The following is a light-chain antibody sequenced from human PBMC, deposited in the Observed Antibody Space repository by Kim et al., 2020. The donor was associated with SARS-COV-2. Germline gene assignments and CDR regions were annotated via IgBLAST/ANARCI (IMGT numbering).Light chain of an antibody. CDR1: SGSIANYY. V-gene: IGLV6-57*03. J-gene: IGLJ3*02. CDR2: EDN. CDR3: QSYDSYNRGM. Sequence: NFMLTQPHSMSESPGKTVVISCIRSSGSIANYYVQWYQQRPGSAPTTLIYEDNQRPSGVPDRFSGSIDRSSNSASLTISGLKTEDEADYYCQSYDSYNRGMFGGGTQLTVL.